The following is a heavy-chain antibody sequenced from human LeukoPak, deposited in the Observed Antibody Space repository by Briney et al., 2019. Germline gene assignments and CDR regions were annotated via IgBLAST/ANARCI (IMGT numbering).Heavy chain of an antibody. D-gene: IGHD3-10*01. CDR2: INPNSGDT. V-gene: IGHV1-2*02. CDR1: GYIFSDYY. Sequence: ASVKVSCKASGYIFSDYYIHWVRQAPGQGLEWMGWINPNSGDTNYAQRFQGRVTMTRDTPINTAYMELSRLTSDDTAVYYCARPPYYYGEGSWPYWGQGSLVTVSS. J-gene: IGHJ4*02. CDR3: ARPPYYYGEGSWPY.